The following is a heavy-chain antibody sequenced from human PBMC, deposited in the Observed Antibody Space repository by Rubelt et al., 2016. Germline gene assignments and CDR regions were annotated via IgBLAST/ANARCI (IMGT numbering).Heavy chain of an antibody. Sequence: QVQLVQSGAEVEKPGSSVKVSCKASGGTFSSYAISWVRQAPGQGLEWMGRIIPILGIANYAQKFQGRVTITADKSTSTSYMGLSSLRSEDTAVYYCASSLPNLFGIAARDYYYYYGMDVWGQGTTVTVSS. D-gene: IGHD6-6*01. CDR1: GGTFSSYA. J-gene: IGHJ6*02. V-gene: IGHV1-69*04. CDR3: ASSLPNLFGIAARDYYYYYGMDV. CDR2: IIPILGIA.